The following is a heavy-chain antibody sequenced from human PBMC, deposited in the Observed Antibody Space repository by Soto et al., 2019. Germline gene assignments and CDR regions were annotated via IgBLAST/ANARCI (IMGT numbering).Heavy chain of an antibody. CDR3: ARLLIYSGYDRRKFDY. CDR1: GGTFSSYA. CDR2: IIPIFGTA. Sequence: ASVKVSCKASGGTFSSYAISWVRQAPGQGLEWMGGIIPIFGTANYAQKFQGRVTITADESTSTAYMELSSLRSEDTAVYYCARLLIYSGYDRRKFDYWGQGTLVTVSS. V-gene: IGHV1-69*13. J-gene: IGHJ4*02. D-gene: IGHD5-12*01.